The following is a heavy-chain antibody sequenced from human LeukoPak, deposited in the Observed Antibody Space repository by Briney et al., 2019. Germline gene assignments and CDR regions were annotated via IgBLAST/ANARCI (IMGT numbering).Heavy chain of an antibody. D-gene: IGHD3-10*01. Sequence: GGSLRLSCAASGFTFSDYYMSWIRQAPGKGLEWVSYISSSGSTIYYADSVKGRFTISRDNAKNSLYLQMNSLRAEDTAEYFCARERMYSGSGSTYPYYDYWGQGTLVTVSS. CDR3: ARERMYSGSGSTYPYYDY. CDR2: ISSSGSTI. CDR1: GFTFSDYY. V-gene: IGHV3-11*04. J-gene: IGHJ4*02.